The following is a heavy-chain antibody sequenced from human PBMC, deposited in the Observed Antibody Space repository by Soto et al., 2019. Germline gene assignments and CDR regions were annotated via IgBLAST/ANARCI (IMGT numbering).Heavy chain of an antibody. CDR3: ARQLEWLYRDWFDP. CDR1: GGSISSSSYY. V-gene: IGHV4-39*01. CDR2: IYYSGST. J-gene: IGHJ5*02. D-gene: IGHD3-3*01. Sequence: ASETLSLTCTVSGGSISSSSYYWGWIRQPPGKGLEWIGSIYYSGSTYYNPSLKSRVTISVDTSKNQFSLKLSSVTAADTAVYYCARQLEWLYRDWFDPWGQGTLVTVSS.